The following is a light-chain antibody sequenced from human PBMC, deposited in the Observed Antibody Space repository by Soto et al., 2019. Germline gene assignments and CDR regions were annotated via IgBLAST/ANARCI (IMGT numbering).Light chain of an antibody. Sequence: DIPMTQSPSSLSASVGDRVTITCRASQSITGYLNWYQHKPGKAPKLLIYAASSLQSGVPSRFSGSGSGTDFTLTITSLQLEDFATYYCQQSYSTPFTFGPGTKVD. CDR1: QSITGY. CDR2: AAS. J-gene: IGKJ3*01. CDR3: QQSYSTPFT. V-gene: IGKV1-39*01.